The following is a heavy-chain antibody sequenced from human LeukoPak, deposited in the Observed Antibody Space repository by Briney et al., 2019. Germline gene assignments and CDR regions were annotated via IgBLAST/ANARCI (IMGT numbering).Heavy chain of an antibody. J-gene: IGHJ4*02. V-gene: IGHV1-69*13. CDR2: IIPIFGTA. D-gene: IGHD6-13*01. CDR3: ARVVWQQLPRVYFDY. CDR1: GGTFSSYA. Sequence: SVKVSCKASGGTFSSYAISWVRQAPGQGLEWMGGIIPIFGTANYAQKFQGRVTITADESTSTAYMELSSLRSEDTAVYYCARVVWQQLPRVYFDYWGQGTLVTVSS.